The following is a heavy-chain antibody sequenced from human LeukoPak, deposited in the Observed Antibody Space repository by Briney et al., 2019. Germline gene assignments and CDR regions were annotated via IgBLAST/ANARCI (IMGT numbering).Heavy chain of an antibody. J-gene: IGHJ4*02. Sequence: PSETLSLTCAVYGGSFSGYYWSWIRQPPGKGLEWIGEINHSGSTNYNPSLKSRVTISVDTSKNQFSLKLSSVTAADTAVYYCARAVYYYDSGGYYYYYFDYWGQGTLATVSS. CDR3: ARAVYYYDSGGYYYYYFDY. V-gene: IGHV4-34*01. CDR1: GGSFSGYY. D-gene: IGHD3-22*01. CDR2: INHSGST.